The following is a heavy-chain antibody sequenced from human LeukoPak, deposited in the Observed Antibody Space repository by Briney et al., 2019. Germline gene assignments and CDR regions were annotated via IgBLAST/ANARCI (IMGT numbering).Heavy chain of an antibody. CDR2: IWYDGSNK. CDR1: GFAFSSYG. Sequence: GRSLRLSCAASGFAFSSYGMHWVRQAPGKGLEWVAVIWYDGSNKYYADSVKGRFTVSRDNSKNTLYLQMNSLRAEDTAVYYCAAWGSGLDYWGQGTLVTVSS. J-gene: IGHJ4*02. D-gene: IGHD7-27*01. CDR3: AAWGSGLDY. V-gene: IGHV3-33*01.